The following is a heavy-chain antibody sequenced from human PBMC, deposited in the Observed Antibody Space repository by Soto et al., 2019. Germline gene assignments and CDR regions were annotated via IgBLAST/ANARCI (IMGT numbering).Heavy chain of an antibody. CDR3: AKDLLLTTITTVGD. CDR2: ISYDGNNK. J-gene: IGHJ4*02. CDR1: GFLFSTYG. D-gene: IGHD4-17*01. V-gene: IGHV3-30*18. Sequence: QVQLVESGGGVVQPGRSLRLSCSAPGFLFSTYGIHWVRQAPGKGLEWLSVISYDGNNKYYADSVKGRLTISRDNSKNTLWLQMDSLRTGEMAVYYCAKDLLLTTITTVGDWGQGTLVTVSS.